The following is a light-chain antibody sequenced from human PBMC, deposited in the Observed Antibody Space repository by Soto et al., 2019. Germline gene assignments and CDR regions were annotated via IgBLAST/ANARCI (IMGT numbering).Light chain of an antibody. Sequence: EIVMTQSPATLSVSPGERATLSCRASQSVSSNLAWHQQKPGQAPRLLIYGASTRATGIPARFSGSGSATEFTPTIRSLQSEDFAVYYCQQYNSWPGTFGQGPKXXX. CDR3: QQYNSWPGT. CDR1: QSVSSN. CDR2: GAS. J-gene: IGKJ1*01. V-gene: IGKV3-15*01.